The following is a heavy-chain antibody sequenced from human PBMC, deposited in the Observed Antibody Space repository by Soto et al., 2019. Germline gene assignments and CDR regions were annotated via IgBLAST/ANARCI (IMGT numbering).Heavy chain of an antibody. V-gene: IGHV4-59*01. CDR1: GGSISSYY. J-gene: IGHJ3*02. CDR3: ARGYAFDI. Sequence: SETLSLTCTVSGGSISSYYWSWIRQPPGKGLEWIGYIYYSGSTNYNPSLKSRVTISVDTSKNQFSLKLSSVTAADTAVYYCARGYAFDIWGQGTMVTVSS. CDR2: IYYSGST.